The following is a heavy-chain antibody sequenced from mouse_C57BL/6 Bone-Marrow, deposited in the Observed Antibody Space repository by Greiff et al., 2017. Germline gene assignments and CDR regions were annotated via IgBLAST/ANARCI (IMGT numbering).Heavy chain of an antibody. V-gene: IGHV1-39*01. CDR3: ERGDEYDYSMDY. Sequence: VQLQQSGPELVKPGASVKISCKASGYSFTDYNMTWVKQSHGKSLEWIGVINPNSGTTSYNQKFKGKATLTVDQSSSTAYMQLNSLTSEDSAVYDWERGDEYDYSMDYWGQGTAVTVTA. CDR2: INPNSGTT. CDR1: GYSFTDYN. J-gene: IGHJ4*01. D-gene: IGHD5-2*01.